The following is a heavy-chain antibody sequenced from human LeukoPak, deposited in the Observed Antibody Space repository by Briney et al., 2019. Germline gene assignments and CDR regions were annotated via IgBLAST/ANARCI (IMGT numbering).Heavy chain of an antibody. V-gene: IGHV4-59*08. Sequence: SETLSLTCTVSGGSISSYYWSWIRQPPGKGLEWIGYIYYSGSTNYNPSLKSRVTISVDTSKNQFSLKLNSVIAADTAVYYCARHPPSVGYSSGWCFDYWGQGTLVTVSS. D-gene: IGHD6-19*01. CDR3: ARHPPSVGYSSGWCFDY. J-gene: IGHJ4*02. CDR2: IYYSGST. CDR1: GGSISSYY.